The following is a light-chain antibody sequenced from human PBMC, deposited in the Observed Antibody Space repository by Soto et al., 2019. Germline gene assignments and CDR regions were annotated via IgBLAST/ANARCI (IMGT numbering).Light chain of an antibody. V-gene: IGKV3-11*01. Sequence: EVVLTQSPVTLSLSPGERATLSCRASQSFRGLLAWYQQKPGQAPRLLIYDAYNRATGVPARFSGSGSGTEFTLTISRLQSEDFASYFCQHTFNSPPWTFGQGTKVDIK. J-gene: IGKJ1*01. CDR1: QSFRGL. CDR2: DAY. CDR3: QHTFNSPPWT.